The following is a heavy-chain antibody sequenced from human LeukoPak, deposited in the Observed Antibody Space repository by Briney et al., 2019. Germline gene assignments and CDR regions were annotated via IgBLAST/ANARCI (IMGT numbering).Heavy chain of an antibody. V-gene: IGHV4-59*01. CDR2: IYYSGST. CDR1: GGSISRYY. J-gene: IGHJ4*02. D-gene: IGHD3-9*01. Sequence: SETLSLTCTVSGGSISRYYWSWIRQPPGKGLEWIGYIYYSGSTNYNPSLKSRVTISVDTSKNQVSLKLSSVTAADTAVYYCARVMNDILTGYYAVFDYWGQGTLVTVSS. CDR3: ARVMNDILTGYYAVFDY.